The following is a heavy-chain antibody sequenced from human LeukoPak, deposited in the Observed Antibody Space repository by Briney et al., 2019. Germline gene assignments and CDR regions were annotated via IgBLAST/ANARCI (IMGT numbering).Heavy chain of an antibody. CDR1: GFTFDDYA. CDR2: ISWNSGSI. V-gene: IGHV3-9*01. J-gene: IGHJ4*02. Sequence: GRSLRLSCAPSGFTFDDYAMYWVRQAPGKGLEWVSGISWNSGSIGYADSVKGRFTISRDNAKDSLYLQMNSLRAEDTALYYCAKANHYGDDLDYWGQGTPVTVSS. CDR3: AKANHYGDDLDY. D-gene: IGHD4-17*01.